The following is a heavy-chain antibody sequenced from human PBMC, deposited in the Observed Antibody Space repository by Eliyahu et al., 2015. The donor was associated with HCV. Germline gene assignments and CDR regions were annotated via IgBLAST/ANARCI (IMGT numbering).Heavy chain of an antibody. CDR3: ARDQSLWFGELSGIDY. J-gene: IGHJ4*02. CDR1: GYTFTGYY. D-gene: IGHD3-10*01. CDR2: INPNSGGT. V-gene: IGHV1-2*02. Sequence: QVQLVQSGAEVKKPGASVKVSCKASGYTFTGYYMHWVRQAPGQGLEWMGWINPNSGGTNYAQKFQGRVTMTRDTSISTAYMELSRLRSDDTAVYYCARDQSLWFGELSGIDYWGQGTLVTVSS.